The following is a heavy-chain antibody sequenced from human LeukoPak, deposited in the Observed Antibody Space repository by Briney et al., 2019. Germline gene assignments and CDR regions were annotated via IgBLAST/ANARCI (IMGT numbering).Heavy chain of an antibody. D-gene: IGHD3-10*01. Sequence: GGSLRLSCAASGFTFSSYGMHWVRQAPGKGLEWVAFIRYDGSNKYYADSVKGRFTISRDNSKNTLYLQMNSLRAEDTAVYYCARDGLLWFGELERGQGTLVTVSS. CDR3: ARDGLLWFGELE. CDR2: IRYDGSNK. CDR1: GFTFSSYG. V-gene: IGHV3-30*02. J-gene: IGHJ4*02.